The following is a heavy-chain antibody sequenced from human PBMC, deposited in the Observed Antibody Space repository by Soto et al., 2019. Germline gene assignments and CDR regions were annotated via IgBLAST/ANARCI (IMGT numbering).Heavy chain of an antibody. CDR2: IWYDGSNK. Sequence: PGGSLRLSCAASGFTFSSYGMHWVRQAPGKGLEWVAVIWYDGSNKYYADSVKGRFTISRDNSKNTLYLQMNSLRAEDTAVYYCARDTQQWLVPSMAFDIWGQGTMVTVSS. J-gene: IGHJ3*02. CDR3: ARDTQQWLVPSMAFDI. CDR1: GFTFSSYG. V-gene: IGHV3-33*01. D-gene: IGHD6-19*01.